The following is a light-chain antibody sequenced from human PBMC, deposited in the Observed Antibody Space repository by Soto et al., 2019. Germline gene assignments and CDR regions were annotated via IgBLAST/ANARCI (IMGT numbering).Light chain of an antibody. J-gene: IGKJ4*01. CDR3: QQRYRSPFN. CDR1: ESISNY. V-gene: IGKV1-39*01. CDR2: DAL. Sequence: DIELTQSPSTLSVSVGDRATLSCRASESISNYLNWYQQKPGKAPRLLIYDALTLQPGIPSRFSGSGSGTEFTLTISSLEPEDFATYYCQQRYRSPFNFGRGTKVEIK.